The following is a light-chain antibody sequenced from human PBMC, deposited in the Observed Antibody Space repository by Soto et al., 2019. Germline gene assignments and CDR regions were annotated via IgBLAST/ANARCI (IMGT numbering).Light chain of an antibody. Sequence: VQMTQPPSSLSASVGYKVTIPYRASQGVGKYLAWFQQRPRQAPKSLIYATSTLQTGGPSRFSGSGSGTDFTLTISCLQPEDVASYYCLQYNSYPQTFGQGNKVDIK. CDR3: LQYNSYPQT. V-gene: IGKV1-16*01. CDR2: ATS. J-gene: IGKJ2*01. CDR1: QGVGKY.